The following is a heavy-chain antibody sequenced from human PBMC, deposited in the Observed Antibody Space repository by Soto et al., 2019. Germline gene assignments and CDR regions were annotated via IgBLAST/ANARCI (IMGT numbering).Heavy chain of an antibody. Sequence: EVQLVESGGGLVQPGGSLRLSCAASGFTVSSNYMSWVRQAPGKGLEWVSVIYSGGSTYYADSVKGRFTISRHNSKNTLYLQMNSLRAEDTAVYYCARGHDSSGGDAFDIWGQGTMVTVSS. CDR3: ARGHDSSGGDAFDI. D-gene: IGHD3-22*01. CDR1: GFTVSSNY. CDR2: IYSGGST. J-gene: IGHJ3*02. V-gene: IGHV3-53*04.